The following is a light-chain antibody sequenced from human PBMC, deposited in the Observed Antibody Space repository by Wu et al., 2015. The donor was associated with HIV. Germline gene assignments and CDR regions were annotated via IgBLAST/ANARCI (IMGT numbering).Light chain of an antibody. V-gene: IGKV3-20*01. J-gene: IGKJ4*01. CDR3: QQYGGSRRH. Sequence: EIVLTQSPGTLSLSPGERATLSCRASQSVSSSYLAWYQQKPGQAPRLLIYGASSRATGIPDRFSGSGSRTDFTLTITRLEPEDFAVYYCQQYGGSRRHFGGGTKVELK. CDR1: QSVSSSY. CDR2: GAS.